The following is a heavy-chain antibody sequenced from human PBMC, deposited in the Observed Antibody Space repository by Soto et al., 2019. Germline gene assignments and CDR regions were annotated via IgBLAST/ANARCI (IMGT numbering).Heavy chain of an antibody. Sequence: QVLLEQSGAEVKKPGSSVRISCKASGGTFNNYAISWVRQAPGQGLEWVGGIIPIFGSGNYAQIFQDRVTITTDEVRTTAYMEMNSLTSEDMAIYFCARGTSSSTSYYYYALDVWGQGTTVTVSS. V-gene: IGHV1-69*05. CDR2: IIPIFGSG. CDR3: ARGTSSSTSYYYYALDV. D-gene: IGHD1-7*01. J-gene: IGHJ6*02. CDR1: GGTFNNYA.